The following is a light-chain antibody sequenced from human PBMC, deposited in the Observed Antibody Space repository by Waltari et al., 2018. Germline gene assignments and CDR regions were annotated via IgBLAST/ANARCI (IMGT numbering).Light chain of an antibody. J-gene: IGKJ2*01. CDR2: GSN. CDR3: QQYHYWPPYT. Sequence: EIVMTQSPATLSVSPGDRATLTCRASQAIDRRIAWYQRRPGQAPGLLIFGSNIGASGVPDRFSGSGSGTEFTLTISSLQSEDFALYYCQQYHYWPPYTFGQGTRLQI. CDR1: QAIDRR. V-gene: IGKV3-15*01.